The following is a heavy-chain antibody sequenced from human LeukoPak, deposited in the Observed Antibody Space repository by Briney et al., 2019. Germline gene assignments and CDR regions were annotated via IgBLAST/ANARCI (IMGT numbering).Heavy chain of an antibody. CDR2: ISYSGST. J-gene: IGHJ3*02. Sequence: SQTLSLTCTVSGGSISSGGYYWSWIRQHPGRGLEWIGYISYSGSTYYNPSLKGRVTISVDTSRNQFSLKLSSVTAADTAVYYCARDILTGYYALSDAFDIWGQGTMVTVSS. D-gene: IGHD3-9*01. CDR1: GGSISSGGYY. V-gene: IGHV4-31*03. CDR3: ARDILTGYYALSDAFDI.